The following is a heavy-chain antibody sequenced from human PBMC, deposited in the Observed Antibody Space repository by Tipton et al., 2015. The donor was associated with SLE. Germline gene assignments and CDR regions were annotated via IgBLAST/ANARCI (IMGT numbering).Heavy chain of an antibody. CDR3: TRALSGSYYEGDLY. J-gene: IGHJ4*02. Sequence: SLRLSCAASGSGFTFSSHSMNWVRQAPGKGLEWVGFIRSKAYGGTTEYAASVKGRFTISRDDSKSIAYLQMNSLKTEDTAVYYCTRALSGSYYEGDLYWGQGTLVTVSS. V-gene: IGHV3-49*04. CDR1: GSGFTFSSHS. CDR2: IRSKAYGGTT. D-gene: IGHD1-26*01.